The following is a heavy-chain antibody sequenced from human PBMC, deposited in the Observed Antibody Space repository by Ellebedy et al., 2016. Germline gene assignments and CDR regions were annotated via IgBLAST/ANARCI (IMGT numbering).Heavy chain of an antibody. V-gene: IGHV3-9*01. CDR3: AKDGLRGLYYFDS. Sequence: GGSLRLSCTASGFTFGDYAMHWVRHAPGRGLEWVSGISWNSDIIGLADAVKGRFTISRDNAKNSLYLQMNNLRPEDTALYYCAKDGLRGLYYFDSWGQGTQVSVSS. CDR2: ISWNSDII. D-gene: IGHD3-10*01. CDR1: GFTFGDYA. J-gene: IGHJ4*02.